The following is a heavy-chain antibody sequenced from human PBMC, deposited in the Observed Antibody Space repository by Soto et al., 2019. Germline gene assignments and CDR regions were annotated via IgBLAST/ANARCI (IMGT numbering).Heavy chain of an antibody. Sequence: VPLLESGGGLVQPGGSLRLSCAASGFTFSSYAMSWVRQAPGKGLEWVSAISGSGGSTYYADSVKGRFTISRDNYKITLYLQMNGLGAEDTAVYYCATPTIHSFIAAAGFYYYYGMDVWGQGTTVTVSS. CDR2: ISGSGGST. CDR3: ATPTIHSFIAAAGFYYYYGMDV. D-gene: IGHD6-13*01. CDR1: GFTFSSYA. V-gene: IGHV3-23*01. J-gene: IGHJ6*02.